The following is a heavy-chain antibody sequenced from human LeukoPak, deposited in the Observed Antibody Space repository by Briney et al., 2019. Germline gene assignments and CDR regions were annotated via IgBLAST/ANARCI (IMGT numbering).Heavy chain of an antibody. D-gene: IGHD1-26*01. CDR3: ARGYSGTYRIDY. J-gene: IGHJ4*02. CDR1: GFTSISYW. V-gene: IGHV3-74*01. Sequence: GGSLRLSCAASGFTSISYWMHWFRQAPGKGLVWVSRINSDGSSTSYADSVKGRFTISRDNAKNTLYLQMNSLRAEDTAVYYCARGYSGTYRIDYWGQGTLVTVSS. CDR2: INSDGSST.